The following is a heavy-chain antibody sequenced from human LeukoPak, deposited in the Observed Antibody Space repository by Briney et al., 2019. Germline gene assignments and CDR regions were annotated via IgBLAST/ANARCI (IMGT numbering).Heavy chain of an antibody. CDR3: ARGYCSGGSYYSSWFDP. CDR2: IYPGDSDT. Sequence: GESLKISCKGSGYSFTSYWIGWVRQMPGKGLEWMGIIYPGDSDTRYSPSFQGQVTISADKSISTAYLQWSSLKASDTAMYYCARGYCSGGSYYSSWFDPWGQGTLVTVSS. J-gene: IGHJ5*02. D-gene: IGHD2-15*01. CDR1: GYSFTSYW. V-gene: IGHV5-51*01.